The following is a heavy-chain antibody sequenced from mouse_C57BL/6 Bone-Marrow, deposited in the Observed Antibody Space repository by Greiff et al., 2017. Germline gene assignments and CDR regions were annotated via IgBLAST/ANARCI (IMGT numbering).Heavy chain of an antibody. CDR3: AIPRLYGSSFGV. J-gene: IGHJ1*03. D-gene: IGHD1-1*01. Sequence: KASGYTFTSYGISWVKQSTGQSLEWIGEIYPRSGNTYYNEKFKGKATLTADKSSSTAYMELRSLTSEDSAVYFCAIPRLYGSSFGVWGTGTTVTVSS. CDR1: GYTFTSYG. CDR2: IYPRSGNT. V-gene: IGHV1-81*01.